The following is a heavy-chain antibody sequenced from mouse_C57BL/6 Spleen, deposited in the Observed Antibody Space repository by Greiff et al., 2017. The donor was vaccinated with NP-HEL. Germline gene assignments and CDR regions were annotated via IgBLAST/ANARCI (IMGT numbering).Heavy chain of an antibody. CDR1: GYAFSSSW. J-gene: IGHJ1*03. CDR2: IYPGVGDT. Sequence: VQLQQSGPELVKPGASVKLSCKASGYAFSSSWMNWVKQRPGQGLEWIGRIYPGVGDTNYNGTFTGTATLTADKTSSTAYMQLSSLTSEDSAVYFCERGGEWYFDVWGTGTTVTVSS. CDR3: ERGGEWYFDV. V-gene: IGHV1-82*01.